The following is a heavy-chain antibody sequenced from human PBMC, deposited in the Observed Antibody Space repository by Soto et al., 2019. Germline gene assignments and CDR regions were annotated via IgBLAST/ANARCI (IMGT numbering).Heavy chain of an antibody. CDR2: ISGSGGST. J-gene: IGHJ4*02. CDR1: GFTFSSYA. D-gene: IGHD3-3*01. CDR3: AKDSLDYDFWSGYLGVFDY. Sequence: EVQLLESGGGLVQPGGSLRLSCAASGFTFSSYAMSWVRQAPGKGLEWVSAISGSGGSTYYADSVKGRFTISRDNSNNTLYLQMNSLRAEDTAVYYCAKDSLDYDFWSGYLGVFDYCGQGSLLTVSS. V-gene: IGHV3-23*01.